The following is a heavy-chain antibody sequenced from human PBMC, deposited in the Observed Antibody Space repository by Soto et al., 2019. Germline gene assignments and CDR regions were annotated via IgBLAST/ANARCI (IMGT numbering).Heavy chain of an antibody. CDR2: INPNSGGT. D-gene: IGHD2-15*01. J-gene: IGHJ5*02. CDR1: RYTFTDYY. CDR3: ARGDVRVVASFDP. Sequence: ASVQGSCKAARYTFTDYYIHWESQAPGQGLEWMGWINPNSGGTNYAQKFQGRVTMTRDTSISTAYMELSRLISDDTAVYYCARGDVRVVASFDPWGQGALVTVSS. V-gene: IGHV1-2*02.